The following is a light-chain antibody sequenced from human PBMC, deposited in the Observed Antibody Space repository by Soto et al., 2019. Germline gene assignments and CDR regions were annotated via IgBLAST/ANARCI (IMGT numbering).Light chain of an antibody. CDR2: EVS. CDR1: SSDVGGYNY. CDR3: SSYAGSSTWV. V-gene: IGLV2-8*01. Sequence: QSAPTQPPSASGSPRQSATISCTGTSSDVGGYNYVSWYQQYPGKAPKLIIYEVSKRPSGVPGRFSGSKSGNTASLTVSGLQAEDEADYYCSSYAGSSTWVFGGGTKLTVL. J-gene: IGLJ2*01.